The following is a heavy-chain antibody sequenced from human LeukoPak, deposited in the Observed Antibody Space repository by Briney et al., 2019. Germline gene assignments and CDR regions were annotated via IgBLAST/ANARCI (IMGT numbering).Heavy chain of an antibody. V-gene: IGHV3-23*01. CDR1: GFTFSSYA. D-gene: IGHD2-2*01. CDR2: ISGSGGST. Sequence: GGSLRLSCAASGFTFSSYAMSWVRKAPGKGLEWASAISGSGGSTYYADSVKGRFTISRDNSKNTLYLQMNSLRAEDTAVYYCAKDISPLPAASTSNWFDPWGQGTLVTVSS. CDR3: AKDISPLPAASTSNWFDP. J-gene: IGHJ5*02.